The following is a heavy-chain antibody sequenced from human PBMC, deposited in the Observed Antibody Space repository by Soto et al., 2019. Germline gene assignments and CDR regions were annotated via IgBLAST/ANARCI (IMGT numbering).Heavy chain of an antibody. CDR2: IIPIHDIP. CDR1: GGTFSRYT. CDR3: ASHFTGVLVLGASPPGGDNYGWDV. D-gene: IGHD2-15*01. Sequence: QVQLVQSGAEVKKPGSSVKVSCKASGGTFSRYTISWVRQAPGQGLEWMGRIIPIHDIPNYAHNFQGRVTITADKSTSTAYMELSSLRSDDTAVYYCASHFTGVLVLGASPPGGDNYGWDVWGQGTTVTFSS. J-gene: IGHJ6*02. V-gene: IGHV1-69*02.